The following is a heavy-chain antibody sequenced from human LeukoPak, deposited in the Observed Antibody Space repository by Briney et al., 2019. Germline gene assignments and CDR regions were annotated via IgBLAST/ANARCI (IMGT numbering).Heavy chain of an antibody. CDR3: ARVIGWDEPFDL. V-gene: IGHV3-74*01. CDR1: GFTLSNYW. J-gene: IGHJ3*01. D-gene: IGHD1-26*01. CDR2: INTDGSST. Sequence: GGSLRLSCSASGFTLSNYWIHWVRQAPGKGLVWVSRINTDGSSTNYADFVRGRFTVSRDSAKNTLYLQMNSLRVEDTAVYYCARVIGWDEPFDLWGHGTLVTVSS.